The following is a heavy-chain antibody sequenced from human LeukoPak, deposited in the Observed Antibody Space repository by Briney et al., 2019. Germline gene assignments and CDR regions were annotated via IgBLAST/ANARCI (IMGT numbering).Heavy chain of an antibody. CDR1: GFTFSRYW. V-gene: IGHV3-74*01. CDR3: AAGTVPTLNY. Sequence: GGSLRLSCAASGFTFSRYWMHWVRQAPGKGLVWVSHINSDGSSTSYADSVKGRFTISRDNAKHSLYLQMNSLRAEDTAVYYCAAGTVPTLNYWGQGTLVTVSS. J-gene: IGHJ4*02. D-gene: IGHD1-1*01. CDR2: INSDGSST.